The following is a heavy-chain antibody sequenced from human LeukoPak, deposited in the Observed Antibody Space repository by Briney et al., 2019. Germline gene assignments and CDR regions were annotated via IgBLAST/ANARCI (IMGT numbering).Heavy chain of an antibody. Sequence: PSETLSLTCPVSGGSISSYFWSWIRQPPGKGLEWIGYVYYSGSTNYNPSLKSRVTISVDTSKKQFSLKLSSATAADTAVYYCARVLDLSKRGLDAFDIWGQGTMVTVSS. CDR3: ARVLDLSKRGLDAFDI. D-gene: IGHD3-16*01. J-gene: IGHJ3*02. CDR1: GGSISSYF. V-gene: IGHV4-59*01. CDR2: VYYSGST.